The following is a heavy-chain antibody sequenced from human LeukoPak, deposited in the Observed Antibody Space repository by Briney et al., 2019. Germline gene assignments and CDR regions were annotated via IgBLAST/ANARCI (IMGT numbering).Heavy chain of an antibody. CDR1: RFTLRNHW. J-gene: IGHJ4*02. Sequence: GGSLRLSRAASRFTLRNHWMHRGRQTPGAGRGWASRNSSDGGSTTNADTARGRFTTSRDNVKNAHSLQMNSLRAEDTAVYYCARGKRYGSGSYYPTNYFDSWGQGTLVTVSP. CDR3: ARGKRYGSGSYYPTNYFDS. V-gene: IGHV3-74*03. CDR2: NSSDGGST. D-gene: IGHD3-10*01.